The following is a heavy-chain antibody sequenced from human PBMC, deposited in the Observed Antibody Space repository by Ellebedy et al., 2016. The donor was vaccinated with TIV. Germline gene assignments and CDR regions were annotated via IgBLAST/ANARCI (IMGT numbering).Heavy chain of an antibody. CDR3: VRSWGTPVVSYGLAV. CDR1: GFIFSSYG. CDR2: IRYDGTNK. Sequence: GESLKISCAASGFIFSSYGMHWVRQAPRKGLEWVAFIRYDGTNKFYADSVKGRFTISRDDAKSTLYLQMNSLRADDTGVYFCVRSWGTPVVSYGLAVWGRGTAVTVSS. J-gene: IGHJ6*02. V-gene: IGHV3-30*02. D-gene: IGHD2-21*01.